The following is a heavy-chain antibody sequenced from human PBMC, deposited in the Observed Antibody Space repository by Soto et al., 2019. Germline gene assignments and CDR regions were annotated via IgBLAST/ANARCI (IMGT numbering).Heavy chain of an antibody. J-gene: IGHJ4*02. CDR2: ISGSGGST. V-gene: IGHV3-23*01. CDR3: AKGTWSGIAAAGVGQ. D-gene: IGHD6-13*01. Sequence: GGSLRLSCAASGFTFSSYAMSWVRQAPGKGLEWVSAISGSGGSTYYADSVKGRFTISRDNSKNTLYLQMNSLRAEDTAVYYCAKGTWSGIAAAGVGQWGQGTLVTVSS. CDR1: GFTFSSYA.